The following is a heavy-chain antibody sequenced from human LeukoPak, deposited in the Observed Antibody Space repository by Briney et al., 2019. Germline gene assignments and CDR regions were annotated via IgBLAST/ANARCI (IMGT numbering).Heavy chain of an antibody. V-gene: IGHV4-34*01. CDR3: ARARVSLAGRGLFDY. CDR1: GGSFSGYN. Sequence: SETLSLTCAVYGGSFSGYNWSWIRQPPGKGLEWIGEINHSGSTNYNPSLKSRVTISVDTSKNQFSLKLSSVTAADTAVYYCARARVSLAGRGLFDYWGQGTLVTVSS. D-gene: IGHD3-3*02. J-gene: IGHJ4*02. CDR2: INHSGST.